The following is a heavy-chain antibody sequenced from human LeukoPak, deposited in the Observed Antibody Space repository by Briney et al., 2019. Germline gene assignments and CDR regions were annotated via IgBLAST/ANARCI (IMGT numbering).Heavy chain of an antibody. CDR2: ISQNGDT. D-gene: IGHD2-2*01. J-gene: IGHJ4*02. CDR3: ARISCSSTSCFYLDF. Sequence: SETLSLTCAVSGGSMISSNWWSWVRQSPGEGLEWIGEISQNGDTHYSPSLKSRVAISVDRSKNQFSLKLSSVAAAGTAMYYCARISCSSTSCFYLDFWGQGTLVTVSS. CDR1: GGSMISSNW. V-gene: IGHV4-4*02.